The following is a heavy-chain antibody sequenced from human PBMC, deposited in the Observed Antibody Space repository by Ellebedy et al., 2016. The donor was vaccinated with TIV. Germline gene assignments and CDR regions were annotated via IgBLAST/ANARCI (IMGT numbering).Heavy chain of an antibody. CDR3: AREGGYYGSGTAY. CDR2: IKQDGSEK. CDR1: GFTFSSYW. J-gene: IGHJ4*02. V-gene: IGHV3-7*04. D-gene: IGHD3-10*01. Sequence: GGSLRLXXAASGFTFSSYWMSWVRQAPGKGLEWVANIKQDGSEKYYVDSVKGRFTISRDNAKNSLYLQMNSLRAEDTAVYYCAREGGYYGSGTAYWGQGTLVTVSS.